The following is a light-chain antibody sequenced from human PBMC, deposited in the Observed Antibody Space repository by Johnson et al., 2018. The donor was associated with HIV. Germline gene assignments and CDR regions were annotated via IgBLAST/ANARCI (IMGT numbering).Light chain of an antibody. Sequence: QSVLTQPPSVSAAPGQKVTISCSGSSSNIGNNYVSWFQQLPGTAPKLLIYENNKRPSGIPDRFSGSKSGTSATLGITGLQNGDEADYYRGTWDSSLSAGGVFGTGTKVTVL. CDR2: ENN. CDR3: GTWDSSLSAGGV. J-gene: IGLJ1*01. CDR1: SSNIGNNY. V-gene: IGLV1-51*01.